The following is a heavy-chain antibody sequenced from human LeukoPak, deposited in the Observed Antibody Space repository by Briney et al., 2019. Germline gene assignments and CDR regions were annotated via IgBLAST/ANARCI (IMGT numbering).Heavy chain of an antibody. Sequence: ASVKVSCKASGGTFSSYAISWVRQAPGQGLEWMGRIIPIFGIANYARKFQGRVTITADKSTSTAYMELSSLRSEDTAVYYCARDAPIAAAVTSQHYNWFDPWGQGTLVTVSS. V-gene: IGHV1-69*04. J-gene: IGHJ5*02. CDR2: IIPIFGIA. D-gene: IGHD6-13*01. CDR3: ARDAPIAAAVTSQHYNWFDP. CDR1: GGTFSSYA.